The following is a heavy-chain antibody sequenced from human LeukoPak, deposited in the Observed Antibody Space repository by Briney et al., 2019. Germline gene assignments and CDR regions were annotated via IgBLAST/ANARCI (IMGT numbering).Heavy chain of an antibody. CDR1: GYSISSGYY. Sequence: SETLSLTCAVSGYSISSGYYWGWIRQPPGKGLEWIGSIYHSGSTYYNPSLKSRVTISVDTSKNQFSLKLSSVTAADTAVYYCAGHNYYDSSGYYKGEGYFDYWGRGTLVTVSS. CDR2: IYHSGST. D-gene: IGHD3-22*01. J-gene: IGHJ4*02. CDR3: AGHNYYDSSGYYKGEGYFDY. V-gene: IGHV4-38-2*01.